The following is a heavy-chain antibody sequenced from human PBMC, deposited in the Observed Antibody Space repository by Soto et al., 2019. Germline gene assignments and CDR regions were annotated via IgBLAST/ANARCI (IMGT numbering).Heavy chain of an antibody. Sequence: QVQLVESGGGVVQPGRSLRLSCAASGFTFSSYAMHWVRQAPGKGLEWVAVIWHDGSNKYYADSVKGRFTISRDNTKNTLYLQANSLRAEDTAMYDCVREVGWIRELLDSWGQGVLVTVSS. D-gene: IGHD3-10*01. J-gene: IGHJ4*02. CDR1: GFTFSSYA. V-gene: IGHV3-33*01. CDR2: IWHDGSNK. CDR3: VREVGWIRELLDS.